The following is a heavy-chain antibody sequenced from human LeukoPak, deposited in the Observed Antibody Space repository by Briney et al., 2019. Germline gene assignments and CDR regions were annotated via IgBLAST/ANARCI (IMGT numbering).Heavy chain of an antibody. D-gene: IGHD6-19*01. J-gene: IGHJ4*02. CDR2: IYTSGST. CDR1: GGSFSGYY. CDR3: ARYSSGWYGDY. Sequence: SETLSLTCAVSGGSFSGYYWSWIRQPAGKGLEWIGRIYTSGSTNYNPYLKSRVTISVDTSKNQFSLKLSSVTAANTAVYYCARYSSGWYGDYWGQGTLVTVSS. V-gene: IGHV4-4*07.